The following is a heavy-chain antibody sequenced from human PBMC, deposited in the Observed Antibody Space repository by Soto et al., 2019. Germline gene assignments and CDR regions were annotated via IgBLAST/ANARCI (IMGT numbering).Heavy chain of an antibody. V-gene: IGHV3-73*01. D-gene: IGHD3-22*01. CDR1: GFTFSVSA. Sequence: GGSLRLSCAASGFTFSVSAMHWSRQASGKGLEWVGRIRSKTDSYATAYAASVKGRFTISRDDSKNTAYLQMNSLKTEDTAVYYCTTDSYSTMIVVRFDYWGHGTLVTVSS. CDR3: TTDSYSTMIVVRFDY. CDR2: IRSKTDSYAT. J-gene: IGHJ4*01.